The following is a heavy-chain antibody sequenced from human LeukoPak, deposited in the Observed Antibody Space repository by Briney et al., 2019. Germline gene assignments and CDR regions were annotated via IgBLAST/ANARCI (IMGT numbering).Heavy chain of an antibody. J-gene: IGHJ4*02. CDR3: ARDYRDSSGWYPDY. D-gene: IGHD6-19*01. CDR2: IKSDGSST. V-gene: IGHV3-74*01. Sequence: GGSLRLSCAASGFTFSRYWMHWVRQAPGKGLVWVSRIKSDGSSTSYADSVKGRFTISRDNAKNALYLQMNSLRAEDTAVYYCARDYRDSSGWYPDYWGQGTLVTVSS. CDR1: GFTFSRYW.